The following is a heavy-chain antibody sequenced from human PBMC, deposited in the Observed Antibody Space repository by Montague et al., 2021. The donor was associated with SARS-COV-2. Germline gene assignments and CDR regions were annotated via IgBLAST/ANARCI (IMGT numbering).Heavy chain of an antibody. CDR2: VHYTGST. CDR3: ARAQNTCFIANCVNYFEV. Sequence: SETLSLTCEVSGGPISSYYWSWIRQSPGKGLEWIGYVHYTGSTKYNPSLKTRVTLSLDTPKKHCSLKLGSVTAADTAVYYCARAQNTCFIANCVNYFEVWGLGALVTVSS. D-gene: IGHD1-1*01. V-gene: IGHV4-59*01. CDR1: GGPISSYY. J-gene: IGHJ4*02.